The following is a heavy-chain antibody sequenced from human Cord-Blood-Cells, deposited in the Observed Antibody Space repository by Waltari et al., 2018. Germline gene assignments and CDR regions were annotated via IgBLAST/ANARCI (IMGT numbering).Heavy chain of an antibody. CDR2: ISSSSSYI. D-gene: IGHD6-6*01. V-gene: IGHV3-21*01. CDR3: ARVLVYSSSSNGY. CDR1: GFTFSSYS. J-gene: IGHJ4*02. Sequence: EVQLVESGGGLVKPGGSLRLSCAASGFTFSSYSMNWVRQAPGKGLEWVSSISSSSSYIYYADSVKGRFTISRDNAKNSLYLQMNSLRAEGTAVYYCARVLVYSSSSNGYWGQGTLVTVSS.